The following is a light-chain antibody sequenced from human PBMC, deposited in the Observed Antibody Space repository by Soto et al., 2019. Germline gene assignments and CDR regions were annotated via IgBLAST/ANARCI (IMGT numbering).Light chain of an antibody. CDR1: NIGSKS. Sequence: SYELTQPPSVSVDPGKTARITCGGNNIGSKSVHWYQQKPGQAPVLVIYYDSDRPSGIPERFSGSNSGNTATLTISRVEAGDEADYYCQVWDSSSVVFGGGTKLTVL. V-gene: IGLV3-21*04. J-gene: IGLJ2*01. CDR2: YDS. CDR3: QVWDSSSVV.